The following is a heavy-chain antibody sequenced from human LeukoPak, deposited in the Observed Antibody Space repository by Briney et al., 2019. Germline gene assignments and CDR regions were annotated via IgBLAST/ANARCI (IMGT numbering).Heavy chain of an antibody. CDR2: IYYSGST. V-gene: IGHV4-59*01. CDR3: ARVWRLSKFDY. Sequence: SETLSLTCTVSGGSISSYYWSWIRQPPGKGLEWIGYIYYSGSTNYNPSLKSRVTISVDTSKNQFSLKLSSVTAADTAVYYCARVWRLSKFDYWGQRTLVTVSS. CDR1: GGSISSYY. D-gene: IGHD3-3*01. J-gene: IGHJ4*02.